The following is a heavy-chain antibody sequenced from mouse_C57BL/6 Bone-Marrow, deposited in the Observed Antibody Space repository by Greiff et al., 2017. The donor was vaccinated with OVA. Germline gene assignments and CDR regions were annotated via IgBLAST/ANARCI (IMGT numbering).Heavy chain of an antibody. Sequence: VQLQQSGPVLVKPGASVKMSCKASGYTFTDYYMNWVKQSHGKSLEWIGVINPYNGGTSYNQKFKGKATLTVDKSSSTAYMELNSLTSEDSAVYYCARRGVYYYGSSSYYLDYWGQGTTLTVSS. CDR2: INPYNGGT. V-gene: IGHV1-19*01. J-gene: IGHJ2*01. CDR3: ARRGVYYYGSSSYYLDY. CDR1: GYTFTDYY. D-gene: IGHD1-1*01.